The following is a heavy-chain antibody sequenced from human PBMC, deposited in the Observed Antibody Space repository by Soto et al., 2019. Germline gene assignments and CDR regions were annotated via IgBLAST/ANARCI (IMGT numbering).Heavy chain of an antibody. J-gene: IGHJ5*02. Sequence: LRLSCAASGFTFSIYWMSWVRQAPGKGLEWVANIKEDGSEKNYVDSVKGRFTISRDNAHKSLYLQMNSLRGEDTAVYYCARDRDIVGQFDAWSQGTLVTVSS. CDR1: GFTFSIYW. V-gene: IGHV3-7*03. CDR2: IKEDGSEK. CDR3: ARDRDIVGQFDA. D-gene: IGHD2-15*01.